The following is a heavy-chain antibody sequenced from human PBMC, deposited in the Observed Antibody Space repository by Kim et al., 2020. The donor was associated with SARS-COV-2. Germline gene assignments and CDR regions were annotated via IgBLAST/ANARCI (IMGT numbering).Heavy chain of an antibody. CDR3: ATSPGVWSGYSANWFDP. CDR2: FDPEDGET. D-gene: IGHD3-3*01. V-gene: IGHV1-24*01. Sequence: ASVKVSCKVSGYTLTELSMHWVRQAPGKGLEWMGGFDPEDGETIYAQKLQGRVTMTEDTSTDTAYMELSILRSEDTAVYYCATSPGVWSGYSANWFDPWGQGTLVTVSS. J-gene: IGHJ5*02. CDR1: GYTLTELS.